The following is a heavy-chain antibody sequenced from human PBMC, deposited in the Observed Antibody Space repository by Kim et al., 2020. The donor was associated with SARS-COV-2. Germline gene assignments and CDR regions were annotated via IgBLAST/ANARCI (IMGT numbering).Heavy chain of an antibody. Sequence: GESLKISCQASGYSFTSFWIGWVRQMSGRGLEWMGIIYPGDSETRYRPSLQGQVTISADKSISTAYLQWSSLKASDTAIYYCARPRSNWDDAFDIWGQGTMVTVSS. CDR3: ARPRSNWDDAFDI. V-gene: IGHV5-51*01. CDR2: IYPGDSET. J-gene: IGHJ3*02. CDR1: GYSFTSFW. D-gene: IGHD1-1*01.